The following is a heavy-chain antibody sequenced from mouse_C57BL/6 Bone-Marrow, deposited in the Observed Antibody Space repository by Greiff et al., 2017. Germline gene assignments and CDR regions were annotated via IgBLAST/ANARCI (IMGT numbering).Heavy chain of an antibody. D-gene: IGHD1-1*01. CDR1: GFTFSSYG. V-gene: IGHV5-6*02. J-gene: IGHJ1*03. Sequence: DVKLVESGGDLVKPGGSLKLSCAASGFTFSSYGMSWVRQTPDKRLEWVATISSGGSYTYYPDSVKGRFTISRDNAKNTLYLQMSSLKSEDTAMYYCARHPPYYYGSSFWYFDVWGTGTTVTVSS. CDR3: ARHPPYYYGSSFWYFDV. CDR2: ISSGGSYT.